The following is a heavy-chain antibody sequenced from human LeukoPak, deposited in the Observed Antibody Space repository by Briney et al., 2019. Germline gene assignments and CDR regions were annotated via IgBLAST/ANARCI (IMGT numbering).Heavy chain of an antibody. V-gene: IGHV3-7*04. CDR2: IHPEGNEK. CDR1: GFTFSNFW. Sequence: GGSLRLSCAVSGFTFSNFWMSWVRQAPGRGLEWVANIHPEGNEKYHVESVKGRFTISRDNTKNLLFLQMNTLRVEDTAVYYCARGDDFSGDHWGQGTLVTVSS. D-gene: IGHD1-1*01. J-gene: IGHJ4*02. CDR3: ARGDDFSGDH.